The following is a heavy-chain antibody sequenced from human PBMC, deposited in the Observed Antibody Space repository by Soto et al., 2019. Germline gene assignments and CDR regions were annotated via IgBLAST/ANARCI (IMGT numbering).Heavy chain of an antibody. J-gene: IGHJ4*02. Sequence: SETLSLTCAVSCVSISSGNWWTWVRQSPQRGLEYIGEIFHDGTANYYPSFERRVAISVDTSKNQFSLKLTSVTAADTAIYFCARLVYDTRLNYMYFDFWGQGTLVTVSS. CDR2: IFHDGTA. D-gene: IGHD3-10*01. CDR1: CVSISSGNW. CDR3: ARLVYDTRLNYMYFDF. V-gene: IGHV4-4*02.